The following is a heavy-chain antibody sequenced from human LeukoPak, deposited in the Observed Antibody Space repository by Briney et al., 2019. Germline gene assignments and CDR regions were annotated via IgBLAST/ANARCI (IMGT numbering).Heavy chain of an antibody. J-gene: IGHJ4*02. CDR3: AKGSGRRYFDWYSAY. Sequence: SGGSLRLSCAASGFTFSSYGMHWVRQAPGKGLEWVAVIWYDGSNKYYADSVKGRFTISRDNSKNTLYLQMNSLRAEDTAVYYCAKGSGRRYFDWYSAYWGQGTLVTVSS. CDR2: IWYDGSNK. CDR1: GFTFSSYG. V-gene: IGHV3-33*06. D-gene: IGHD3-9*01.